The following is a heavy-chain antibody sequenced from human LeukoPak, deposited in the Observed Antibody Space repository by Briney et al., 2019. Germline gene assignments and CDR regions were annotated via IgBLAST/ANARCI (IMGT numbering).Heavy chain of an antibody. Sequence: GASVKVSCKVSGYTVTELSMHWVRQAPGKGLEWMGGFDPEDGDTIYAQKFQGRVTMTEDTSTDTGYMELSSLRSEDTAVYYCATVGGLTEDWHFDLWGRGTLVTVSS. CDR2: FDPEDGDT. J-gene: IGHJ2*01. CDR3: ATVGGLTEDWHFDL. CDR1: GYTVTELS. D-gene: IGHD3-16*01. V-gene: IGHV1-24*01.